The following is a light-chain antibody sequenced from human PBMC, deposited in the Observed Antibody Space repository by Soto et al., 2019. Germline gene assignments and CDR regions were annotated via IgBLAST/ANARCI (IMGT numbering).Light chain of an antibody. Sequence: QSALTQLPSASGSPGQSVTISCTGTSSDVGGYKYVSWYQQHPGKAPKLMIFEVHKRPSGVPDRFSGSKSGNTASLTVSGLQAEDEADYYCSSYGGTNNLLFGGGTQLTVL. CDR3: SSYGGTNNLL. CDR1: SSDVGGYKY. V-gene: IGLV2-8*01. J-gene: IGLJ2*01. CDR2: EVH.